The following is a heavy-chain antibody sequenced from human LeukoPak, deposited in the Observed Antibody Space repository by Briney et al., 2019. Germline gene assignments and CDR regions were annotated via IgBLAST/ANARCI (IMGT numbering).Heavy chain of an antibody. CDR2: ISYDGSNK. Sequence: GGSLRLSCAASGFTFSSYGMHWVRQAPGKGLEWVAVISYDGSNKYYADSVKGRFTISRDNSKNTLYLQMNSLRAEDTAVYCCAKDSGYDFNVFDYWGQGTPVTVSS. D-gene: IGHD5-12*01. J-gene: IGHJ4*02. CDR1: GFTFSSYG. CDR3: AKDSGYDFNVFDY. V-gene: IGHV3-30*18.